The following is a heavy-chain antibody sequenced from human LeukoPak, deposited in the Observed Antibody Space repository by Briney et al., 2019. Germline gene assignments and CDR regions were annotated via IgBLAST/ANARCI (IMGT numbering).Heavy chain of an antibody. J-gene: IGHJ4*02. Sequence: TGGSLRLSCAASGFTFSSYAMSWVRQAPGKGREWGSAISGSGGSTYYADSVKGRFTISRDNSKNTLYLQMNSLRAEDTAVYYCARGRKVGATWLFDYWGQGTLVTVSS. D-gene: IGHD1-26*01. V-gene: IGHV3-23*01. CDR3: ARGRKVGATWLFDY. CDR1: GFTFSSYA. CDR2: ISGSGGST.